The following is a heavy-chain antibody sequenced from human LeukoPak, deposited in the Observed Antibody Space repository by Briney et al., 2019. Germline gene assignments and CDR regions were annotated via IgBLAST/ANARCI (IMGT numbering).Heavy chain of an antibody. Sequence: PGGSLRLSCAASGFTFSGYAMNWVRQAPGKGLEYVSAISSSGGSTSYANSVKGRFIISRDNSKNTLYLQAGSLRPDDMAVYYCARGYCSSTSCYVSDYWGQGTLVTVSS. D-gene: IGHD2-2*01. J-gene: IGHJ4*02. CDR1: GFTFSGYA. CDR3: ARGYCSSTSCYVSDY. CDR2: ISSSGGST. V-gene: IGHV3-64*01.